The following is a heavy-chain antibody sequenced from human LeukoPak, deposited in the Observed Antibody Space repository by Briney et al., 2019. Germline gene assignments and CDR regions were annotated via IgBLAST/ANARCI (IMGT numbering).Heavy chain of an antibody. CDR1: GFTVCTNY. Sequence: GGSLRLSCAPWGFTVCTNYMSGVRHAPGKGLEGVSVIYSDGRTYNAASVKGRFTISRENSKNTLYFQMNSLRGEDTAVYYCARDSGRFDVFDIWGQGTMVTVSS. CDR3: ARDSGRFDVFDI. V-gene: IGHV3-53*01. D-gene: IGHD3-10*01. J-gene: IGHJ3*02. CDR2: IYSDGRT.